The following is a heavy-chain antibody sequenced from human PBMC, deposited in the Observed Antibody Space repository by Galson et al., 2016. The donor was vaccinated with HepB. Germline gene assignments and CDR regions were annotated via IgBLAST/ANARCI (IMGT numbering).Heavy chain of an antibody. CDR1: GFSFSSHI. V-gene: IGHV3-48*04. J-gene: IGHJ5*02. CDR3: ATGVSSSGSWFDP. Sequence: SLRLSCAASGFSFSSHIMTWVRQAPGKGLEWVSFISSASGTIYYADSVKGRFTISRDNAKNSLYLEMNSLRVEDTAVYYCATGVSSSGSWFDPWGQGTLVTVSS. D-gene: IGHD3-22*01. CDR2: ISSASGTI.